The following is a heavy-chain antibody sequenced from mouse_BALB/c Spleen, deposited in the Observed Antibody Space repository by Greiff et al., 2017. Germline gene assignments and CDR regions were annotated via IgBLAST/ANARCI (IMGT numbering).Heavy chain of an antibody. Sequence: VQLQQSGAELVRPGALVKLSCKASGFNIKDYYMHWVKQRPEQGLEWIGWIDPENGNTIYDPKFPGKASITADTSSNTAYLQLSSLTSEDTAVYYCARGSSYTSWFAYWGQGTLVTVSA. J-gene: IGHJ3*01. CDR3: ARGSSYTSWFAY. CDR2: IDPENGNT. D-gene: IGHD1-1*01. V-gene: IGHV14-1*02. CDR1: GFNIKDYY.